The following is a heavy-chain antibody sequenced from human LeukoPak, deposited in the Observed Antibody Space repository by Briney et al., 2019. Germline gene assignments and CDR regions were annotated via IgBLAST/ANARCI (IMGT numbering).Heavy chain of an antibody. CDR3: ARLGSASWYFDL. Sequence: PSETLSLTCTVSGGSISSYYWSWIRQPPGKGLEWIAYIYYSGSTSYNPSLKSRVTISLDTSKDQLSLKLNSVTAADTAVYYCARLGSASWYFDLWGRGSLVTVSS. D-gene: IGHD3-10*01. CDR2: IYYSGST. CDR1: GGSISSYY. V-gene: IGHV4-59*01. J-gene: IGHJ2*01.